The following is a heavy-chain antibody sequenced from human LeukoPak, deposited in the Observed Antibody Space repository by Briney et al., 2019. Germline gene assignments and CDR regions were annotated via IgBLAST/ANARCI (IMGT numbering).Heavy chain of an antibody. V-gene: IGHV3-48*01. J-gene: IGHJ2*01. D-gene: IGHD1-26*01. CDR1: GFTFNTFS. Sequence: PGGSLRLSCKTSGFTFNTFSMNWVRQAPGKGLEWVSYISAGSTVIKYADSVRGRFTISRDNAKNSMYLQMDSLRAADTAVYYCARVKSASYNYFDLWGRGALVTVSS. CDR3: ARVKSASYNYFDL. CDR2: ISAGSTVI.